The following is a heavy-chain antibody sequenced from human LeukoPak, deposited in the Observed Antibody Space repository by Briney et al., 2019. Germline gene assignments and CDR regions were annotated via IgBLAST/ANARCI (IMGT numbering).Heavy chain of an antibody. D-gene: IGHD2-15*01. CDR2: INPNSGGT. Sequence: GASVKVSCKASGYTFSAYYMNWVRQAPGQGLEWMGWINPNSGGTDYAQKFQGRVTMTRDTSISTAYMELSGLRSDDTAVYYCARAFLVGYSPEQYFFDYWGQGALVTVSS. CDR1: GYTFSAYY. J-gene: IGHJ4*02. V-gene: IGHV1-2*02. CDR3: ARAFLVGYSPEQYFFDY.